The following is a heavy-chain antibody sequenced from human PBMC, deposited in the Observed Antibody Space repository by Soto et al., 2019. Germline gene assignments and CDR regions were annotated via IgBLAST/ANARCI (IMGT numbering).Heavy chain of an antibody. D-gene: IGHD5-18*01. J-gene: IGHJ4*02. CDR1: GFTFSTYG. CDR2: ISYDGSNK. CDR3: AKGFSYSVIDY. V-gene: IGHV3-30*18. Sequence: QVQLVESGGGVVQPGRSLRLSCAASGFTFSTYGMHWVRQAPGKGLEWVAVISYDGSNKYYAYSVKGRFTISRDNSKNTLYLQMSSLRAEDTAVYYCAKGFSYSVIDYWGQVTLGTVSS.